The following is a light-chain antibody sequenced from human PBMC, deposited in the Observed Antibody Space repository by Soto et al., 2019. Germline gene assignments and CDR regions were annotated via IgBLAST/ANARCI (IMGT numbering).Light chain of an antibody. Sequence: DIQMTQSPSSLSASVGDRVTITCQASQDISNYLNWYQQKPGKPPKLLILNASTLGSGVPSRFSGSGSGTEFTLTISGLQPDDFATYYCQHCDTSWPFGQGTKVDIK. CDR1: QDISNY. J-gene: IGKJ1*01. CDR2: NAS. CDR3: QHCDTSWP. V-gene: IGKV1-33*01.